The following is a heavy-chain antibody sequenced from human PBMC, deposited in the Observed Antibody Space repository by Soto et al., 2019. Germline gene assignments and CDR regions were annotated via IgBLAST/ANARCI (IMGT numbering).Heavy chain of an antibody. CDR1: GFTFSSYA. CDR3: AKDASWIQLWLGY. Sequence: EVQLLESGGGLVQPGGSLRLYCAASGFTFSSYAMTWVRQAPGKGLEWVSAITGSGGSTFYADSVKGRFTISRDNSRDTLYLQMNRLRAEDTAVYYCAKDASWIQLWLGYWGQGTLVTVSS. V-gene: IGHV3-23*01. J-gene: IGHJ4*02. D-gene: IGHD5-18*01. CDR2: ITGSGGST.